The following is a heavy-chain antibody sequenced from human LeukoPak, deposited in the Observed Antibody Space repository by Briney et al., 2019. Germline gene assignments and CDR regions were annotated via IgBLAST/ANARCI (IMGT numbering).Heavy chain of an antibody. CDR1: GFIFRHYT. V-gene: IGHV3-21*05. CDR2: IRSNGDDI. J-gene: IGHJ4*02. CDR3: ARDKDWAFDS. D-gene: IGHD3/OR15-3a*01. Sequence: GGSLRLSCAASGFIFRHYTMTWVRQAPWKGLEWVSHIRSNGDDIRYADFVEGRFTISRDDAKNSLFLQMNSLRAEDTAVYYCARDKDWAFDSWGQGTLVTVSS.